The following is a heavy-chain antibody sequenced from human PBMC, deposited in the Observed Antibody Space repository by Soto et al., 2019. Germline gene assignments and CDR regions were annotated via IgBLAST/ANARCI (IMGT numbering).Heavy chain of an antibody. D-gene: IGHD3-10*01. V-gene: IGHV4-39*07. CDR3: ARADRFGENWFDP. J-gene: IGHJ5*02. CDR1: GGSISSSSYY. CDR2: IYYSGST. Sequence: SETLSLTCTVSGGSISSSSYYWGWIRQPPGKGLEWIGSIYYSGSTYYNPSLKSRVTISVDTSKNQFSLKLSSVTAADTAVYYCARADRFGENWFDPWGQGTLVTVSS.